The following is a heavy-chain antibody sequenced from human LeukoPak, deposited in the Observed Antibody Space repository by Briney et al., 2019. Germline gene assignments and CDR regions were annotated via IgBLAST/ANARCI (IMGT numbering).Heavy chain of an antibody. V-gene: IGHV3-74*01. Sequence: GGSLRLSCAAPGFDFSSNWMHWVRHAPGQGLVWVSRIKGDGISTNYADSVKGRFTISRDIAKNTLYLQMNSLRAEDTGVYYCAKDHYWSIDYWGRGTLVTVSS. CDR2: IKGDGIST. CDR1: GFDFSSNW. D-gene: IGHD3-3*01. CDR3: AKDHYWSIDY. J-gene: IGHJ4*02.